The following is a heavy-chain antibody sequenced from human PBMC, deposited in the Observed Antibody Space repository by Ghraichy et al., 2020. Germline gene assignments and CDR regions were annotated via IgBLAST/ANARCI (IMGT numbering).Heavy chain of an antibody. V-gene: IGHV3-23*01. CDR1: GFTFSSYA. J-gene: IGHJ4*02. CDR2: ISAGGGST. D-gene: IGHD2-2*01. CDR3: AKRNIYCGTTSCPFDY. Sequence: GESLNISCAASGFTFSSYAMSWVRQAPGKGLEWVSSISAGGGSTYYADSVKGQFTISRDNSKNTLFLQMNSLTTEDTAVYYCAKRNIYCGTTSCPFDYWGQGTLVTVSS.